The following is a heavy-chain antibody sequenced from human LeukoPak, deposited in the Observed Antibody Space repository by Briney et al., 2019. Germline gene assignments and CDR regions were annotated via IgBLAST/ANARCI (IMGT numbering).Heavy chain of an antibody. V-gene: IGHV4-59*11. Sequence: SETLSLTCVVSGGSLSTHHWSWIRQSPGRGLEWIGYISDSGSTNYNPSLKSRVTISVDTSKNQFSLMLSSVTAADTAVYYCASSGYSYGQFDYWGQGTLVTVSS. CDR3: ASSGYSYGQFDY. CDR1: GGSLSTHH. CDR2: ISDSGST. D-gene: IGHD5-18*01. J-gene: IGHJ4*02.